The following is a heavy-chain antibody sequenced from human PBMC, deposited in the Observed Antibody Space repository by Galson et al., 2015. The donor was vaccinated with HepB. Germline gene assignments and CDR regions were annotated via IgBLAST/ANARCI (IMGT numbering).Heavy chain of an antibody. Sequence: SLRLSCAASGFTFTTYSMHWLRQAPGKGLEWVALISYVGNTEYYADSVKGRFTVSRDNSKSTLFLQMNSLTVEDTAVYYCARGNQSSGLDFWGQGTLLTVSS. V-gene: IGHV3-30-3*01. CDR1: GFTFTTYS. J-gene: IGHJ4*02. D-gene: IGHD6-19*01. CDR3: ARGNQSSGLDF. CDR2: ISYVGNTE.